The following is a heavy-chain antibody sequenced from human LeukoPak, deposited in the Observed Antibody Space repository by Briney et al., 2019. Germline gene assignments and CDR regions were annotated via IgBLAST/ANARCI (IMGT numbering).Heavy chain of an antibody. CDR1: GYTFTSYD. D-gene: IGHD2-2*01. Sequence: ASVKVSCKASGYTFTSYDINWVRQATGQGLEWMGWMNANSGNTGYAQKFQGRVTITRNTSISTAYMELSSLRSEDTAVYYCARGGVVVPAALNPNYYYYYYMDVWGKGTTVTVSS. J-gene: IGHJ6*03. CDR3: ARGGVVVPAALNPNYYYYYYMDV. CDR2: MNANSGNT. V-gene: IGHV1-8*03.